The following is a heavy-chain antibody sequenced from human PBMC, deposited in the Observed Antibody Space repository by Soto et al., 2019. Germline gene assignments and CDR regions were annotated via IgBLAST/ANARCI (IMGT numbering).Heavy chain of an antibody. CDR3: VRGGYASASRGDY. D-gene: IGHD2-8*01. Sequence: EVQLVESGGGLVQPGGSLRLSCAVSGFTFSSYEMIWVRQAPGKGLEWVSYISDSGSHIYYADSVKGRFTISRDNAKNLLFLQMNSLRADDTALYYCVRGGYASASRGDYWGRGTLVTVSS. CDR1: GFTFSSYE. V-gene: IGHV3-48*03. CDR2: ISDSGSHI. J-gene: IGHJ4*02.